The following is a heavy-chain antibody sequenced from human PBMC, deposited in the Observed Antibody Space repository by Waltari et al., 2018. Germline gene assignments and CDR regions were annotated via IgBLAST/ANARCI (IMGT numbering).Heavy chain of an antibody. D-gene: IGHD3-3*01. CDR2: IIPILGIA. Sequence: QVQLVQSGAEVKKPGSSVKVSCKASGGTFSSYTISWVRQATGQGLEWIGRIIPILGIANYAQKFQGRVTITADKSTSTAYMELSSLRSEDTAVYYCARATLRFLEWLKFGWFDPWGQGTLVTVSS. J-gene: IGHJ5*02. CDR3: ARATLRFLEWLKFGWFDP. V-gene: IGHV1-69*02. CDR1: GGTFSSYT.